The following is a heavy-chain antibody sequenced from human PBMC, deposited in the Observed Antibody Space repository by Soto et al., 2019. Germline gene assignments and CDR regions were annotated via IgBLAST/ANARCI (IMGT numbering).Heavy chain of an antibody. D-gene: IGHD3-22*01. CDR2: IIPIFGTA. CDR1: GGTFSSYA. Sequence: QVQLVQTGAEVKKPGCSVKVSCKASGGTFSSYAISWVRQAPGQGLEWMGEIIPIFGTANYAQKFQGRVTITADESTSTAYMELSSLRSEDTAVYYCARDRGPSSGYYPSWFDPWGQGTLVTVSS. J-gene: IGHJ5*02. CDR3: ARDRGPSSGYYPSWFDP. V-gene: IGHV1-69*12.